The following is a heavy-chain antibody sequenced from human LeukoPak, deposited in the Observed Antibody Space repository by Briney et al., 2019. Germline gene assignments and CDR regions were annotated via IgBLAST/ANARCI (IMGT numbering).Heavy chain of an antibody. D-gene: IGHD3-3*01. CDR2: IYYSGST. J-gene: IGHJ4*02. CDR1: GGSISSYY. V-gene: IGHV4-59*12. Sequence: PSETLSLTCTVSGGSISSYYWSWIRQPPGKGLEWIGYIYYSGSTNYNPSLKSRVTISVDTSKNQFSLKLSSVTAADTAVYYCARAVAIFGVVTLDYWGQGTLVTVSS. CDR3: ARAVAIFGVVTLDY.